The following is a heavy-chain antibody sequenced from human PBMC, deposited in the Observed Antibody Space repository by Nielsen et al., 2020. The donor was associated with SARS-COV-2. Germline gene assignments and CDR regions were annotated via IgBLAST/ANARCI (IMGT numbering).Heavy chain of an antibody. D-gene: IGHD1-26*01. CDR3: ARASGSYFDAFDY. J-gene: IGHJ4*02. V-gene: IGHV3-21*01. Sequence: GESLKISCAASGFTVSSNYMSWVRQAPGKGLEWVSSISSSSSYIYYADSVKDRFTISRDNSKNTLYLQMNSLRAEDTAVYYCARASGSYFDAFDYWGQGTLVTVSS. CDR1: GFTVSSNY. CDR2: ISSSSSYI.